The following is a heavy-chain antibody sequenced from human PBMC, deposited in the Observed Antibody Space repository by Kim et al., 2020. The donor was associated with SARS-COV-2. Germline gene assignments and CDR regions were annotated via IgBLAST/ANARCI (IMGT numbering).Heavy chain of an antibody. Sequence: SETLSLTCAVYGGSFSGYYWSWIRQPPGKGLEWIGEINHSGSTNYNPSLKSRVTISVDTSKNQFSLKLSSVTAADTAVYYCARWSSGYLRAFGIWGQGTMVTVSS. CDR1: GGSFSGYY. V-gene: IGHV4-34*01. J-gene: IGHJ3*02. CDR2: INHSGST. D-gene: IGHD3-22*01. CDR3: ARWSSGYLRAFGI.